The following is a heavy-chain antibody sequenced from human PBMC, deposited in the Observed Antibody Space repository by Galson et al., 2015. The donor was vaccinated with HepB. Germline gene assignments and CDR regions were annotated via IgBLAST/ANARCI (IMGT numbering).Heavy chain of an antibody. J-gene: IGHJ6*02. V-gene: IGHV1-18*04. CDR2: ISAYNGNT. CDR3: ARYNSSLYSYALDV. CDR1: GHSFSNYG. Sequence: SVKVSCKASGHSFSNYGFIWVRQAPGQGLEWMGWISAYNGNTDYAEKVQDRVTMTTDRSTRSAYMELRSLRSDDTAVYYCARYNSSLYSYALDVWGQGTTVTVSS. D-gene: IGHD1-1*01.